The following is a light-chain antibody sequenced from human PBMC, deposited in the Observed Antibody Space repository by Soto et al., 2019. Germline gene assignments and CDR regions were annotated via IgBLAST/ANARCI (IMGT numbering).Light chain of an antibody. V-gene: IGKV1-5*03. CDR2: KAS. CDR1: QSISSW. Sequence: DIQMTQSPSTLSASVGDRVIIICRASQSISSWLAWYQQKPRKAPKLLIYKASSLESGVPSRFSGSGSGTEFTLTIRSLQPDDFATYYYQHYNSYLWTFGQGTKVEIK. CDR3: QHYNSYLWT. J-gene: IGKJ1*01.